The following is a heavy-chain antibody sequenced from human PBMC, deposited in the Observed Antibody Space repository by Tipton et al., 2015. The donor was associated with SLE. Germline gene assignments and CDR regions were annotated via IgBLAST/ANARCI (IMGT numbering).Heavy chain of an antibody. J-gene: IGHJ4*02. CDR1: GGSFSGYY. CDR3: AREEGSSWYGAGDY. D-gene: IGHD6-13*01. Sequence: LRLSCAVYGGSFSGYYWSWIRQPPGKGLEWIGEINHSGSTNYNPSLKSRVTISVDTSKNQFSLKLSSVTAADTAVYYCAREEGSSWYGAGDYWSQGTLVTVSS. V-gene: IGHV4-34*01. CDR2: INHSGST.